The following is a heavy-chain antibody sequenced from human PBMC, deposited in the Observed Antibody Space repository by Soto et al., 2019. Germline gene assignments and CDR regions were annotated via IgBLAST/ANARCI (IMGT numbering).Heavy chain of an antibody. CDR2: AYHNGLT. J-gene: IGHJ4*02. V-gene: IGHV4-4*02. Sequence: SETLSLTCAVSGDSVTSNVWWSWVRQPPGKGLEWIGEAYHNGLTDYNPSLKSRVTMSVDTSKNEFSLTLTSLTAADTAIYYCARDAAVPGESDRFDYWGQGTLVTVSS. CDR1: GDSVTSNVW. CDR3: ARDAAVPGESDRFDY. D-gene: IGHD6-19*01.